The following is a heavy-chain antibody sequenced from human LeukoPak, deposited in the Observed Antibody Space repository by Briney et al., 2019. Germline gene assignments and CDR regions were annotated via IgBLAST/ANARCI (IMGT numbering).Heavy chain of an antibody. CDR2: ISWNSGSI. D-gene: IGHD4-17*01. CDR3: AATTVTTVGYYGMDV. CDR1: GFTFDDYA. Sequence: GGSLRLSCAASGFTFDDYAMHWVRQAPGKGLGWVSGISWNSGSIGYADSVKGRFTISRDNAKNSLYLQMNSLRAEDTALYYCAATTVTTVGYYGMDVWGQGTTVTVSS. J-gene: IGHJ6*02. V-gene: IGHV3-9*01.